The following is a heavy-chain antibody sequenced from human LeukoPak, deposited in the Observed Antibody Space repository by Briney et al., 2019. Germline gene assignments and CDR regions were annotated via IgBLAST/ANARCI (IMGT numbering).Heavy chain of an antibody. CDR1: GFTFSSYW. CDR2: IKQDGSEK. J-gene: IGHJ4*02. CDR3: ARCRGGGSCYSDY. V-gene: IGHV3-7*01. D-gene: IGHD2-15*01. Sequence: GGSLRLSCAASGFTFSSYWMSWVRQAPGKGLEWVANIKQDGSEKYYVDSVKGRFTISRDNAKNSLYLQMNSLRAEDTAVYYCARCRGGGSCYSDYWGQGTLATVSS.